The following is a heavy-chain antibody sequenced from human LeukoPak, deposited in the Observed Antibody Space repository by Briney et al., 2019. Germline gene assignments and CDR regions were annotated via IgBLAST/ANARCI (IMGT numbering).Heavy chain of an antibody. D-gene: IGHD3-22*01. CDR3: ARATYDSSGITKCWFDP. V-gene: IGHV4-59*01. J-gene: IGHJ5*02. CDR1: GGSISSYY. Sequence: SETLSLTCTVSGGSISSYYWSWIRQPPGKGLEWIGYIYYSGSTNYNPSLKSRVTISVDTSKNQFSLKLSSVTAADTAVYYCARATYDSSGITKCWFDPWGQGTPVTVSS. CDR2: IYYSGST.